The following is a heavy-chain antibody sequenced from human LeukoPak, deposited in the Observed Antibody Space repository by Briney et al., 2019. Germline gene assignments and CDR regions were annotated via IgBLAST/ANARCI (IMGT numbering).Heavy chain of an antibody. CDR3: ARPGILYDSTSYDYYYYYYMDV. CDR1: GYTFTGYY. Sequence: GASVKVSCKASGYTFTGYYMHWVRQAPGQGLEWMGWINPNSGGTNYAQKFQGRVTMTRDTSISTADMELSRLTFDDTAVYFCARPGILYDSTSYDYYYYYYMDVWGQGTTVTVSS. CDR2: INPNSGGT. V-gene: IGHV1-2*02. J-gene: IGHJ6*03. D-gene: IGHD3-22*01.